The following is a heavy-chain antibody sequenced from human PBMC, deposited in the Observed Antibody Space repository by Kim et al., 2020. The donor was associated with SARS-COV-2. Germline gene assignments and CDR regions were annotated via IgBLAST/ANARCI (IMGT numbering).Heavy chain of an antibody. D-gene: IGHD6-19*01. Sequence: GGSLRLSCAASGFTFSSYSMNWVRQAPGKGLEWVSSISSSSSYIYYADSVKGRFTISRDNAKNSLYLQMNSLRAEDTAVYYCARGLRMIGWLVRRGGAFDIWGQGTMVIVSS. V-gene: IGHV3-21*01. CDR2: ISSSSSYI. J-gene: IGHJ3*02. CDR3: ARGLRMIGWLVRRGGAFDI. CDR1: GFTFSSYS.